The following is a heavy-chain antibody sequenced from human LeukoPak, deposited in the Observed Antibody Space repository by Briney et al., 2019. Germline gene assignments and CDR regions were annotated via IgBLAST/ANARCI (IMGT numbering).Heavy chain of an antibody. D-gene: IGHD6-19*01. J-gene: IGHJ5*02. V-gene: IGHV3-23*01. CDR3: AKEDPWLLPCRA. Sequence: GGSLRLSWAVSGLTFSDCAMSGVRQAPGKGLEWVSAISASGGSTYYADSVKGRFTIYSDNSKNTVYLQMNSLRAEDTAVYYCAKEDPWLLPCRAWGQGTLVTVSS. CDR2: ISASGGST. CDR1: GLTFSDCA.